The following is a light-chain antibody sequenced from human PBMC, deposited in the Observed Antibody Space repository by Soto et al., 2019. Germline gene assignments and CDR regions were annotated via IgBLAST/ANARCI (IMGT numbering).Light chain of an antibody. Sequence: DIQRTQSPSSLSASVGDRITITFQASQYISNYLNWYQPKQGKAPHLLIYAASRLQGGVPSRFSGSGSGTDFTLTISSLQPEAFATYYCQQSYNSRTFGQGTKVDIK. CDR3: QQSYNSRT. CDR2: AAS. V-gene: IGKV1-39*01. J-gene: IGKJ1*01. CDR1: QYISNY.